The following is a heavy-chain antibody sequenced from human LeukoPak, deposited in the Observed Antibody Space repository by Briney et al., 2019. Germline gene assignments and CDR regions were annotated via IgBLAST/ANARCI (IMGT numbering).Heavy chain of an antibody. CDR3: ARDFIREDAFDI. J-gene: IGHJ3*02. Sequence: GGSLRLSCAASGFTFRNYWMHWVRQVPGKGLVWVSGINWNGGSTGYADSVKGRFTISRDNAKNSLYLQMNSLRAEDTALYHCARDFIREDAFDIWGQGTMVTVSS. D-gene: IGHD3-10*01. CDR1: GFTFRNYW. V-gene: IGHV3-20*01. CDR2: INWNGGST.